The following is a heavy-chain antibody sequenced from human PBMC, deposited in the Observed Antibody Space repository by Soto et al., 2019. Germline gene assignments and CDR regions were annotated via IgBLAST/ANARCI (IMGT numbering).Heavy chain of an antibody. CDR3: GRGDYWYYFDY. CDR2: IYYSGST. J-gene: IGHJ4*02. V-gene: IGHV4-31*03. D-gene: IGHD4-17*01. Sequence: PSETLSLTCTVSGGSISSGGYYWSWTRQHPGKGLEWIGYIYYSGSTYYNPSLKSRVTISVDTSKNQFSLKLSSVTAADTAVYYCGRGDYWYYFDYWGQGTLVPVSS. CDR1: GGSISSGGYY.